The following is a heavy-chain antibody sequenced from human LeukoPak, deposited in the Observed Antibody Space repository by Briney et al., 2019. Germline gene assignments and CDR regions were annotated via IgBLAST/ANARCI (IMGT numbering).Heavy chain of an antibody. D-gene: IGHD5-12*01. J-gene: IGHJ4*02. Sequence: GGSLRLSCAASGFTFSSYAMSWVRQAPGKGLEWVSAISGSGGSTYYTDSVKGRLTISRDNSKNTLYLQMNSLRAEDTAVYYCAKGYSGYDYRMTSHWGQGTLVTVSA. V-gene: IGHV3-23*01. CDR2: ISGSGGST. CDR1: GFTFSSYA. CDR3: AKGYSGYDYRMTSH.